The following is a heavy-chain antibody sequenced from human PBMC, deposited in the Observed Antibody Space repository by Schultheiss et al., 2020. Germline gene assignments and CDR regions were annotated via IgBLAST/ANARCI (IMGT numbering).Heavy chain of an antibody. CDR1: GGSISSSSYY. J-gene: IGHJ4*02. D-gene: IGHD3-10*01. Sequence: TLSLTCTVSGGSISSSSYYWGWIRQPPGKGLEWIGSIYYSGSTYYNPSLKSRVTISVDTSKNQFSLKLSSVTAADTAVYYCARHLRLGFGEFPYWGQGTLVTVSS. CDR3: ARHLRLGFGEFPY. V-gene: IGHV4-39*01. CDR2: IYYSGST.